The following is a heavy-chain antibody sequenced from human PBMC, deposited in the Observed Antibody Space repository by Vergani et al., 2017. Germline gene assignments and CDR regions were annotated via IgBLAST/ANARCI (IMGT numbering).Heavy chain of an antibody. J-gene: IGHJ5*02. Sequence: QVQLQESGPGLVKPSQTLSLTCTVSGGSISSGGYYWSWIRQHPGKGLEWIGYIYTSGSTYYNPSLKSRVTISVDTSKNQFSLKLSSVTAADTAVYYCARDKGGYCSSTSCYSPGWFDPWGQGTLVTVSS. CDR1: GGSISSGGYY. CDR3: ARDKGGYCSSTSCYSPGWFDP. CDR2: IYTSGST. D-gene: IGHD2-2*02. V-gene: IGHV4-31*03.